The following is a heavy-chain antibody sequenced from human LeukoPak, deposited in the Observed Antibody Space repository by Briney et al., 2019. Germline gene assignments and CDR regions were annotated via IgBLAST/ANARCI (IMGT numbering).Heavy chain of an antibody. CDR1: GFTFSIYG. Sequence: PGGSLRLSCAASGFTFSIYGMHWLRHAPGKALEGVAVISYDGSNKYYADSVKGRFTISRENSKNTLYLQMNSLRAEDTAVYYCAKDLSSGWHNDAFDIWGQGTMVTVSS. CDR2: ISYDGSNK. D-gene: IGHD6-19*01. V-gene: IGHV3-30*18. J-gene: IGHJ3*02. CDR3: AKDLSSGWHNDAFDI.